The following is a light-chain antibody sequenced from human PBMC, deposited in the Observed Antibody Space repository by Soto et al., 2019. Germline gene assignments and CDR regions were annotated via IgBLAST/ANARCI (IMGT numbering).Light chain of an antibody. Sequence: QSALTQPPSASGSPGQSVTISCTGTSSDVGGYNYVSWYQQHPGKAPKLMIYEVSKRPSGVPDRFSGSKSGNTASLTVSGLQAEDEAEYYCSSYAGSNNLVFGGVTKLTVL. CDR2: EVS. CDR3: SSYAGSNNLV. J-gene: IGLJ3*02. CDR1: SSDVGGYNY. V-gene: IGLV2-8*01.